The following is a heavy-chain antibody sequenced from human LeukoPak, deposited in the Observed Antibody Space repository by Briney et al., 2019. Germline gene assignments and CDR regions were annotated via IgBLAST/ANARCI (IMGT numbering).Heavy chain of an antibody. CDR2: IYSGGST. CDR3: ARGSGELVLRYFDWLPNSEYYYGMDV. D-gene: IGHD3-9*01. J-gene: IGHJ6*02. Sequence: GGSLRLSCEGSGFTFSRYWMTWVGPAPGKGLEGVAVIYSGGSTYYADSVKGRFTISRDNSKNTLYLQMNSLRAEDTAVYYCARGSGELVLRYFDWLPNSEYYYGMDVWGQGTTVTVSS. V-gene: IGHV3-53*01. CDR1: GFTFSRYW.